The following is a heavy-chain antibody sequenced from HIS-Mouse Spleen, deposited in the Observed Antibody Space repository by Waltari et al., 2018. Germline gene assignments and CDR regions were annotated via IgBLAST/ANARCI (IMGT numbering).Heavy chain of an antibody. CDR2: IYYSGST. J-gene: IGHJ2*01. Sequence: QLQLQESGPGLVKPSETLSLTCTVSGGSISSSSYYWGWIRQPPGKGLEWIGSIYYSGSTSYSTPLRRRVTISVDTSKNQFSLKLSSVTAADTAVYYCAREIPYSSSWYDWYFDLWGRGTLVTVSS. D-gene: IGHD6-13*01. CDR1: GGSISSSSYY. CDR3: AREIPYSSSWYDWYFDL. V-gene: IGHV4-39*07.